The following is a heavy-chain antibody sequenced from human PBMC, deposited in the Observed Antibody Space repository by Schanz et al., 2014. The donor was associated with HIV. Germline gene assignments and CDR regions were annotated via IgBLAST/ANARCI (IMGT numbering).Heavy chain of an antibody. Sequence: QVQLVQSGAEVKKPGSSVKVSCKASGGTFSSSAISWVRQAPGQGLEWMGGIIPIFDTTNCAQKFQGRVTITADKSTSTVYMDLSSLRSEDTAVYYCARDSPVAAGTLDYWGQGTLVTVSS. V-gene: IGHV1-69*06. CDR2: IIPIFDTT. J-gene: IGHJ4*02. CDR3: ARDSPVAAGTLDY. D-gene: IGHD6-13*01. CDR1: GGTFSSSA.